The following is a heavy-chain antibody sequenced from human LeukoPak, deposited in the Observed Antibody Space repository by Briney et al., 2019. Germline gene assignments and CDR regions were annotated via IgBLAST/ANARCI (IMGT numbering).Heavy chain of an antibody. Sequence: GESLKIPCKISGYRLTDNWIGWVRQVPGKGLEWMGLIYPGDSDTRYSPSFQGQVTFSVDMSISTAYLQLSGLRASDTAIYYCVRFGLTSSLDYWGQGTLVTVSS. D-gene: IGHD6-13*01. J-gene: IGHJ4*02. CDR1: GYRLTDNW. V-gene: IGHV5-51*01. CDR3: VRFGLTSSLDY. CDR2: IYPGDSDT.